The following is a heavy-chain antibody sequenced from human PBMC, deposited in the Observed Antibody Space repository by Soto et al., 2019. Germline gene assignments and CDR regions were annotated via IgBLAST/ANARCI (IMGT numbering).Heavy chain of an antibody. D-gene: IGHD7-27*01. CDR2: IYPGDSDT. CDR1: GYSFTSYW. J-gene: IGHJ3*02. CDR3: ARCPRNWGSVGAFDN. Sequence: GESLKISCKGSGYSFTSYWIGWVRQMPGKGLEWMGIIYPGDSDTRYSPSFQGQVTISADKSISTAYLQWSSLKASDTAMYYCARCPRNWGSVGAFDNWGQGTMVTVSS. V-gene: IGHV5-51*01.